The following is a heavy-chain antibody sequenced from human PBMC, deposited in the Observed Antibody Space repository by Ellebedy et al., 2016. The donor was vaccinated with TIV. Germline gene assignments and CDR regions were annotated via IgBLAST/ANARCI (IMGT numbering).Heavy chain of an antibody. D-gene: IGHD4-17*01. J-gene: IGHJ4*02. Sequence: MPSETLSLTCTVSGASISSYLWSWIRQPAGKGLEWVGRMSSSGSTNYNPSLKSRLTMSVDTSKNQFSLKLSSVTAADTAVYYCARHPTTVNTLFDYWGQGTLVTVSS. CDR2: MSSSGST. CDR1: GASISSYL. V-gene: IGHV4-4*07. CDR3: ARHPTTVNTLFDY.